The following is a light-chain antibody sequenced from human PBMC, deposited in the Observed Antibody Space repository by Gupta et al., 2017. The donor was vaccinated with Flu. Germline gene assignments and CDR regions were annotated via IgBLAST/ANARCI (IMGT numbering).Light chain of an antibody. CDR2: STN. J-gene: IGLJ3*02. Sequence: QTVVTQEPSFSVSPGWTVTLTCGLSSGSVSTSYYPTWYQQSPGQAPRTLIYSTNIRSSGVPDRFSGSILGNKAALTITGAQADDESDYYCVLYMGSGIWVFGGGTKLTVL. CDR1: SGSVSTSYY. V-gene: IGLV8-61*01. CDR3: VLYMGSGIWV.